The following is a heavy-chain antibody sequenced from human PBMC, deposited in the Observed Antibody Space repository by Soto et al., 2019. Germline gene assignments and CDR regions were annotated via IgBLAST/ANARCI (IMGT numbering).Heavy chain of an antibody. CDR2: INPSGGSP. CDR1: GYTFTSYY. CDR3: ARVVVVAATNAFDI. V-gene: IGHV1-46*03. Sequence: QVQLVQSGAEVKKPGASVKVSCKASGYTFTSYYMHWVRQAPGQGLEWMGIINPSGGSPSYAQTFQGRVTMTRDPSTGTVYMELSSLRSEDTAVYYCARVVVVAATNAFDIWGHGTMVTVSS. D-gene: IGHD2-15*01. J-gene: IGHJ3*02.